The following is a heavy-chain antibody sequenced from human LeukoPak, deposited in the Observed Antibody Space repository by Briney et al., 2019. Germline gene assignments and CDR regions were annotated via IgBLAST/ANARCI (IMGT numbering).Heavy chain of an antibody. V-gene: IGHV3-74*01. J-gene: IGHJ4*02. CDR3: ARMKTYYYGSGSPFDY. D-gene: IGHD3-10*01. Sequence: PVGSLRLSCAASGFTFSSYWKHWVRQAPGKGLVWISRINSDGSSTSYADSVKGRFTISRDNAKNTLYLQMNSLRAEDTAVYYCARMKTYYYGSGSPFDYWGQGTLVTVSS. CDR2: INSDGSST. CDR1: GFTFSSYW.